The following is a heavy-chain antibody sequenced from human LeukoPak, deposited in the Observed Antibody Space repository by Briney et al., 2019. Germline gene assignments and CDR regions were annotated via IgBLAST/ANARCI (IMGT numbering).Heavy chain of an antibody. CDR3: ARDRGITMVRGVRTPLYYFDY. CDR1: GFTFSSYG. Sequence: PGRSPRLSCAASGFTFSSYGMHWVRQAPGKGLEWVAVIWYDGSNKYYADSVKGRFTISRDNSKNTLYLQMNSLRAEDTAVYYCARDRGITMVRGVRTPLYYFDYWGQGTLVTVSS. D-gene: IGHD3-10*01. CDR2: IWYDGSNK. V-gene: IGHV3-33*01. J-gene: IGHJ4*02.